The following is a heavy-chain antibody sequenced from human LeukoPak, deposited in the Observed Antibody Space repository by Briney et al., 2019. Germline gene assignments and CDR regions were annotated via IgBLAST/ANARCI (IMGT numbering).Heavy chain of an antibody. CDR1: GYTLTELS. V-gene: IGHV1-24*01. Sequence: ASVKVSCKVSGYTLTELSMHWVRQAPGKGLEGMGGFDPEDGETIYAQKFQGRVTMTEDTSTDTAYMELSSLRSEDTAVYYCATRLAYCGGDCYSAEYFQHWGQGTLVTVSS. D-gene: IGHD2-21*02. J-gene: IGHJ1*01. CDR2: FDPEDGET. CDR3: ATRLAYCGGDCYSAEYFQH.